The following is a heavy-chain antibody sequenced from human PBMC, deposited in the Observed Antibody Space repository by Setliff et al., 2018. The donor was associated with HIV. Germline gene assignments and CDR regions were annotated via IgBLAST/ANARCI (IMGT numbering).Heavy chain of an antibody. CDR1: GFKFHNYG. D-gene: IGHD6-19*01. Sequence: GGSLRLSCAASGFKFHNYGINWVRQAPGKGPEWVSSISGSSVFIFYADSVKGRFTIARDDAKNSLYLQMNSLRADDTAVYYCTRVGSSGWTPFDYWGQGTLVTVSS. CDR2: ISGSSVFI. J-gene: IGHJ4*02. CDR3: TRVGSSGWTPFDY. V-gene: IGHV3-21*01.